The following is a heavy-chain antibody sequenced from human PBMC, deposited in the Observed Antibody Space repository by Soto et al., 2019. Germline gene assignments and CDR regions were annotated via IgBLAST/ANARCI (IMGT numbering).Heavy chain of an antibody. V-gene: IGHV4-4*07. D-gene: IGHD5-12*01. CDR2: IFSSGST. CDR1: GGFINTFY. Sequence: QVRLQESGPGLLKPSETLPLTCTVSGGFINTFYWSWVRQPAGKGLEWIGRIFSSGSTSFNPSLESRVAMSVDTSKNHFSLNLSSVTAADMAVYYCAREGSYSAYNFAHGIQLWSFDFWGQGALVTVSS. J-gene: IGHJ4*02. CDR3: AREGSYSAYNFAHGIQLWSFDF.